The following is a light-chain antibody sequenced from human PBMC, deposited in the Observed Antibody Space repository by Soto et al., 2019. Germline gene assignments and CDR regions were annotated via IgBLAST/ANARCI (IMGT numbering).Light chain of an antibody. CDR1: QSISSW. CDR2: VAS. Sequence: DIQMTQSPSTLSASVGDRVTMTCRASQSISSWLAWYQQKPGKAPKLLIYVASSLESGVPSRFSGSGSGTEFTLTISSLQPDDFAPYYCQQYSNLWTFGQGTKVEIK. CDR3: QQYSNLWT. V-gene: IGKV1-5*01. J-gene: IGKJ1*01.